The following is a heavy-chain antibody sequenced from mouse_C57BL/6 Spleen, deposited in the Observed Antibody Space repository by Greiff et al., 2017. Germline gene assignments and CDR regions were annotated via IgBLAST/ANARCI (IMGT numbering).Heavy chain of an antibody. V-gene: IGHV1-64*01. CDR2: IHPNSGST. CDR3: AYYGSSSAWFAY. CDR1: GYTFTSYW. Sequence: QVQLQQPGAELVKPGASVKLSCKASGYTFTSYWMHWVKQRPGQGLEWIGMIHPNSGSTNYNEKFKSKATLTVAKYSSTAYMQLSSLTSEDSAVYYCAYYGSSSAWFAYWGQGTLVTVSA. D-gene: IGHD1-1*01. J-gene: IGHJ3*01.